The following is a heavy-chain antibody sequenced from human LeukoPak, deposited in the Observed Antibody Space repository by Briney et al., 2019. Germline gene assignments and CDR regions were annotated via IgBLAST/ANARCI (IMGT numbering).Heavy chain of an antibody. CDR2: ISSGASTM. CDR3: ALLAVASDFDY. V-gene: IGHV3-48*03. Sequence: GGSLRLSCAASGFMFRSFEMYWVRQAPGKGLEWVAYISSGASTMYYADSVKGRFTISRDDAKNSLFLQMNSLRAEDTAVYYCALLAVASDFDYWGQGTLVTVSS. CDR1: GFMFRSFE. J-gene: IGHJ4*02. D-gene: IGHD6-19*01.